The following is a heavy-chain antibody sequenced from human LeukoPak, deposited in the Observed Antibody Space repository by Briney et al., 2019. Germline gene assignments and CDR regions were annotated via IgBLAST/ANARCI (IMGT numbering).Heavy chain of an antibody. J-gene: IGHJ3*02. CDR1: GGSISSGSYY. CDR3: ARASSSHSMAFDI. Sequence: SETLSLTCTVSGGSISSGSYYWSWIRQPAGKGLEWIGRIYTSGSTNYNPSLKSRVTMSVDTSKNQFSLKLSSVTAADTAVYYCARASSSHSMAFDIWGQGTMVTVSS. V-gene: IGHV4-61*02. CDR2: IYTSGST. D-gene: IGHD6-13*01.